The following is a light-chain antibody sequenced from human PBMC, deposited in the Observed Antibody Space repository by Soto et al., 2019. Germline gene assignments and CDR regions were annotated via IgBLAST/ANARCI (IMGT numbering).Light chain of an antibody. CDR2: GAS. V-gene: IGKV3-15*01. J-gene: IGKJ1*01. Sequence: EVVLTQSPRTLSLSPGERATLSCRASQSVSSSYLAWYQQKPGQAPRLVIYGASTRATGIPARFSGSGSGTEFTLTISSLQSEDFALYYCHQYENWPQTFGQGTKVDIK. CDR3: HQYENWPQT. CDR1: QSVSSSY.